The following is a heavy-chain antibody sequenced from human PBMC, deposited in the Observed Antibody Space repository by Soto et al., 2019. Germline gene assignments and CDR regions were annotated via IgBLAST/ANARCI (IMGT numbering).Heavy chain of an antibody. Sequence: PGGSLRLSCAASGFTFSSNAMSWVRQAPGKGLEWVSVIYSGGSTYYADSVKGRFTISRDNSKNTLYLQMNSLRAEDTAIFYCARDPFGYYVNYFDNWGQGTLVTVSS. V-gene: IGHV3-53*01. D-gene: IGHD1-26*01. CDR1: GFTFSSNA. J-gene: IGHJ4*02. CDR2: IYSGGST. CDR3: ARDPFGYYVNYFDN.